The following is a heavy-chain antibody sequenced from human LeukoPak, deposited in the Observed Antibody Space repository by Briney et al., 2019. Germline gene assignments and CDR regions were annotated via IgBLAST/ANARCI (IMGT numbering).Heavy chain of an antibody. V-gene: IGHV1-2*02. CDR3: AVQYYYGSGEGSAFDI. J-gene: IGHJ3*02. D-gene: IGHD3-10*01. CDR2: INPNSGGT. CDR1: GYTFTGYY. Sequence: ASVMVSCKASGYTFTGYYMHWVRQAPGPGLEWLGWINPNSGGTKYAERFQGRVTMTRDTSISTAYMELSRLRSDDTAVYYCAVQYYYGSGEGSAFDIWGQGTMVTVSS.